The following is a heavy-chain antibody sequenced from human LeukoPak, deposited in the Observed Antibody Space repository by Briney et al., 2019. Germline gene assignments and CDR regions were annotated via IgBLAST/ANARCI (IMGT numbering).Heavy chain of an antibody. J-gene: IGHJ4*02. CDR2: IYYSGST. Sequence: SETLSLTCTVSGGSISSSSYYWGWIRQPPGKGLEWIGSIYYSGSTYYNPSLKSRVTISVDTSKNQFSLKLSSVTAADTAVYYCATVDPVLRYFDWALWGQGTLVTVSS. CDR1: GGSISSSSYY. CDR3: ATVDPVLRYFDWAL. V-gene: IGHV4-39*07. D-gene: IGHD3-9*01.